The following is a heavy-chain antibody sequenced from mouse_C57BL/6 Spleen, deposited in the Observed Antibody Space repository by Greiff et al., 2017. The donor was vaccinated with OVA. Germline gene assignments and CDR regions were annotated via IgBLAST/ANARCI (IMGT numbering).Heavy chain of an antibody. D-gene: IGHD2-3*01. CDR3: ARFDGFAY. Sequence: EVQLQESGPGLVKPSQSLSLTCSVTGYSITSGYYWNWIRQFPGNKLEWMGYISYDGSNNYNPSLKNRISITRDTSKNQFFLKLNSVTTEDTATYYCARFDGFAYWGQGTLVTVSA. CDR1: GYSITSGYY. V-gene: IGHV3-6*01. J-gene: IGHJ3*01. CDR2: ISYDGSN.